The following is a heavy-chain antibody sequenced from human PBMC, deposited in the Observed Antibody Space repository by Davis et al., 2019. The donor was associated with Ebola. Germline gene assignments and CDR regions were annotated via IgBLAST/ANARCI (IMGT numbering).Heavy chain of an antibody. V-gene: IGHV4-59*08. CDR2: ITYSGST. CDR1: GGSITSHY. J-gene: IGHJ4*02. D-gene: IGHD1-26*01. CDR3: ARPPWD. Sequence: MPSETLSLTCAVSGGSITSHYWSWIRQPPGKGLEWIAYITYSGSTNYNPSLKSRVTISLDTSKNQFSLKLSSVTAADTAVYYCARPPWDWGQGTLVTVSS.